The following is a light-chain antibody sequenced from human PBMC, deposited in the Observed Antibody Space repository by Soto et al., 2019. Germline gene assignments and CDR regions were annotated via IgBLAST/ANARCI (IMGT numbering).Light chain of an antibody. V-gene: IGKV1-5*01. CDR2: DAS. CDR1: QSVSGW. Sequence: DIQMTQSPSTLSASVGDRFTIACRASQSVSGWLAWYQQKPGEAPKLLIYDASALPRGVPSRFSGSGSGTKFTLTIASLQPDDFATYYCQQYETFSGTFGPGTKVDI. CDR3: QQYETFSGT. J-gene: IGKJ1*01.